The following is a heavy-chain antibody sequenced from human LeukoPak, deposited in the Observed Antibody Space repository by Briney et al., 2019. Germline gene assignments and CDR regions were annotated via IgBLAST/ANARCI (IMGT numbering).Heavy chain of an antibody. CDR3: ASPDASMVSAFDY. CDR1: GGTFSRNA. J-gene: IGHJ4*02. CDR2: IIPIFSTA. D-gene: IGHD5-18*01. Sequence: GASVKVSCKASGGTFSRNAISWVRQAPGQGLEWMGGIIPIFSTANYAENFQGRVTITTDEITSTAYMELRSLRSEDTAVYYCASPDASMVSAFDYWGQGTLVTVSS. V-gene: IGHV1-69*05.